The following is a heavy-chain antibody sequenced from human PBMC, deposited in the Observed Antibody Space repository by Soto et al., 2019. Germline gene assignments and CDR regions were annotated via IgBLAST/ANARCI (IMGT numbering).Heavy chain of an antibody. Sequence: SETLSLTCTVSGGSFSSSGYYWSWIRQHPGKGLEWIGYIQYSGITFYNPSLKSRVSMSVNTSKNQFSLKMSSVTAADTAVYFCVRDRGYTAFDIWGQGTMVTVSS. J-gene: IGHJ3*02. V-gene: IGHV4-31*03. CDR1: GGSFSSSGYY. CDR3: VRDRGYTAFDI. CDR2: IQYSGIT. D-gene: IGHD5-12*01.